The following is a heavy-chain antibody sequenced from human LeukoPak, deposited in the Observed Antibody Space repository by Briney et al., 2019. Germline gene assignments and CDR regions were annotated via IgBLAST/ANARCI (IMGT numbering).Heavy chain of an antibody. D-gene: IGHD2-15*01. CDR3: TRDKVVVAATISYYGMDV. CDR1: GFTFGDYA. CDR2: IRSKAYGGTT. V-gene: IGHV3-49*04. Sequence: PGGSLRLSCTASGFTFGDYAMSWVRQAPGKGLEWVGFIRSKAYGGTTEYAVSVKGRFTISRDDSKSIAYLQMNSLKTEDTAVYYCTRDKVVVAATISYYGMDVWGQGTTVTVSS. J-gene: IGHJ6*02.